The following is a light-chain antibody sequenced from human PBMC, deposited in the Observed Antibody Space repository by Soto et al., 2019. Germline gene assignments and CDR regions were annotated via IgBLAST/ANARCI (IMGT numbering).Light chain of an antibody. Sequence: EIVLTQSPGTLSLSPGERATLSCRASQSVSNNYLAWYQQKPGQAPRLLIYGASNRATGIPARFSGSGSGTDFTLTISSLEPEDFAVYYCQQQGRSWITFGQGTRLEIK. V-gene: IGKV3-20*01. CDR3: QQQGRSWIT. CDR2: GAS. J-gene: IGKJ5*01. CDR1: QSVSNNY.